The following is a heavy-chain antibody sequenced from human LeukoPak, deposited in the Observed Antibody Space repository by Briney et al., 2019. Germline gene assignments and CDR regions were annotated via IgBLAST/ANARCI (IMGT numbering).Heavy chain of an antibody. J-gene: IGHJ4*02. CDR2: IYYSGST. D-gene: IGHD2-21*02. CDR1: GGSISSGGYS. V-gene: IGHV4-31*03. CDR3: ARSGVVTAVFDY. Sequence: PSETLSLTCTVSGGSISSGGYSWSWIRQHPGKGLEWIGYIYYSGSTYYNPSLKSRVTISVDTSKNQFSLKLSSVTAADTAVYYCARSGVVTAVFDYWGQGTLVTVSS.